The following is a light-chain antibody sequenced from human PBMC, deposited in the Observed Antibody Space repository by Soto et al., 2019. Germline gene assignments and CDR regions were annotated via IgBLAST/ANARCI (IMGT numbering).Light chain of an antibody. Sequence: VLTQSPATLSVSPGERATLSCRASQSVSSNLAWYQQKPGQAPRLLIYGASTRATGIPARFSGSGSGKEFTLKISSLHSEDFAVYFCQQYDVSPTTFGLGTPLEIK. CDR2: GAS. CDR1: QSVSSN. J-gene: IGKJ5*01. V-gene: IGKV3-15*01. CDR3: QQYDVSPTT.